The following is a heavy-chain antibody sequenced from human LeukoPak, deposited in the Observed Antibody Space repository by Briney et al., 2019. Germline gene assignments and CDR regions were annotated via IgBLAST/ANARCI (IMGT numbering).Heavy chain of an antibody. CDR2: VSGSGDNT. V-gene: IGHV3-23*01. J-gene: IGHJ4*02. D-gene: IGHD4/OR15-4a*01. CDR3: AKLHVLTTGYYFDY. CDR1: GFTFSSYA. Sequence: GGSLRLSCAASGFTFSSYAMSWVRQAPGKGLEWVSAVSGSGDNTYYADSVKGRFTISRDNSKNTLYPQMNSLRAEDTAVYYCAKLHVLTTGYYFDYWGQGTLVTVSS.